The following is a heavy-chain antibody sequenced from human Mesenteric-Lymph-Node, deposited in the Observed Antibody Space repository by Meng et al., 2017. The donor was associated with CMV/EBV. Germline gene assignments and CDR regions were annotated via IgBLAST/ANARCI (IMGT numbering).Heavy chain of an antibody. D-gene: IGHD3-22*01. CDR1: GLTFNSYG. CDR2: ISDDGDNK. J-gene: IGHJ4*02. Sequence: GESLKISCAASGLTFNSYGMHWVRQAPGKGLEWVALISDDGDNKYYADSVKGRFTISRDNSKSTLYLQMNSLRAEDTAVYYCARDSSGYYPRLDYWGQGTLVTVSS. CDR3: ARDSSGYYPRLDY. V-gene: IGHV3-30*03.